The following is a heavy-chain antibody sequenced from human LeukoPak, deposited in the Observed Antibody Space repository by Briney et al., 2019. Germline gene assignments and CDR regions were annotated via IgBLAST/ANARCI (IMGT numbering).Heavy chain of an antibody. CDR2: IRSKAYGGTT. D-gene: IGHD6-19*01. Sequence: PGGSLRLSCAASGFTFSSYSMNWVRQAPGKGLEWVGFIRSKAYGGTTEYAASVKGRFTISRDDSKSIAYLQMNSLKTEDTAVYYCTRDARRYSSGWYSVDYWGQGTLVTVSS. J-gene: IGHJ4*02. CDR3: TRDARRYSSGWYSVDY. CDR1: GFTFSSYS. V-gene: IGHV3-49*04.